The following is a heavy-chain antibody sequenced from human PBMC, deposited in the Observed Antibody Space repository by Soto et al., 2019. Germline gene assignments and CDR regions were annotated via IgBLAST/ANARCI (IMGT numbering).Heavy chain of an antibody. CDR2: IKQDGSEK. D-gene: IGHD6-13*01. CDR1: GFTFSSYA. J-gene: IGHJ4*02. CDR3: AKDGKIAAAGTWVKYFDY. Sequence: GGSLRLSCAASGFTFSSYAMSWVRQAPGKGLEWVANIKQDGSEKYYVDSVKGRFTISRDNAKNSLYLQMNSLRAEDTAVYYCAKDGKIAAAGTWVKYFDYWGQGTLVTVSS. V-gene: IGHV3-7*03.